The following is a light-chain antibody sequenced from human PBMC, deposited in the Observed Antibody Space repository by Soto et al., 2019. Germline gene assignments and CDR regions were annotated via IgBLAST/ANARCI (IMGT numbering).Light chain of an antibody. V-gene: IGKV3-20*01. CDR1: QSVSSY. CDR3: QQYGSSPLT. J-gene: IGKJ4*01. CDR2: DAS. Sequence: EIVLTQSPGTLSLSPGERATLSCWASQSVSSYLAWYQQKPGQAPRLLIYDASNRATGIPARFSGSGSGTDFTLTISRLEPEDFAVYYCQQYGSSPLTFGGGTKVDIK.